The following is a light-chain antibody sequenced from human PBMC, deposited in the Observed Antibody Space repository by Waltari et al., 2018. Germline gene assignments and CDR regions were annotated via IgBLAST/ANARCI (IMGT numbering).Light chain of an antibody. CDR3: SSYTSSGTPYV. J-gene: IGLJ1*01. CDR1: SSDVGGHNY. V-gene: IGLV2-14*03. CDR2: DVT. Sequence: VSGSPGQSITISCTGTSSDVGGHNYVSWYQQHPGKAPKLIIYDVTDRPSGVSNRFSGSKFGNTASLTISGLQAEDEADYYYSSYTSSGTPYVFGTGTRVTVL.